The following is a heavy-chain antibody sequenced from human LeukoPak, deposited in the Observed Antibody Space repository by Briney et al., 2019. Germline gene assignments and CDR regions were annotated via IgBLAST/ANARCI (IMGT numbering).Heavy chain of an antibody. J-gene: IGHJ4*02. CDR3: AKAISDFWRAQNE. CDR2: ISASGAST. CDR1: GFTFNNYA. D-gene: IGHD3-3*01. V-gene: IGHV3-23*01. Sequence: PGGSLRLSCAASGFTFNNYAISRGRHTPGQGLEWVSDISASGASTDYADSVNGSFTISRDNSKTTLHLQMNSLRAEDTAIYYCAKAISDFWRAQNEWGQGTVVTVSS.